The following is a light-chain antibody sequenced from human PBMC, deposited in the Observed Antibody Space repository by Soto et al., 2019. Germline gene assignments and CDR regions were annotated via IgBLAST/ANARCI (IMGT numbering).Light chain of an antibody. CDR1: NSNIGSNH. Sequence: QAVVTQPPSASGTPGQRVAISCSGSNSNIGSNHVNWYQQLPGTAPKLLIYGNNQRPSGVPDRFSGSRSGTSASLANSGLQSEDEADYYCAAWDDSLNGHVVFGGGTKVTVL. CDR3: AAWDDSLNGHVV. J-gene: IGLJ2*01. CDR2: GNN. V-gene: IGLV1-44*01.